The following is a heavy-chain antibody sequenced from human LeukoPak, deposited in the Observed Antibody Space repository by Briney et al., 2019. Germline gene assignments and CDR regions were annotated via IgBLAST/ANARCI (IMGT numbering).Heavy chain of an antibody. J-gene: IGHJ4*02. D-gene: IGHD3-10*01. CDR2: IRYDGSNK. Sequence: GGSLRLSCAASGFTFSSYGMHWVRQAPGKGLEWVAFIRYDGSNKYYADSVKGRFTISRDNSKNTLYLQMNSLRAEDTAVYYCAKGAMVRGVIEAYFDYWGQGTLVTVSS. CDR3: AKGAMVRGVIEAYFDY. CDR1: GFTFSSYG. V-gene: IGHV3-30*02.